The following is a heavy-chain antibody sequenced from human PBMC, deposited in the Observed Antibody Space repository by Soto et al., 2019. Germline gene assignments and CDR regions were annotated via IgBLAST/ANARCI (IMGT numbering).Heavy chain of an antibody. CDR1: GGTFSSYA. V-gene: IGHV1-69*13. CDR2: IIPIFGTA. Sequence: ASVKVSCKASGGTFSSYAISWVRQAPGQGLEWMGGIIPIFGTANYAQKFQGRVTITADESTSTAYMELSSLRSEDTAVYYCARDRRYCSGGSCYSADYWGQGTLVTVSS. CDR3: ARDRRYCSGGSCYSADY. D-gene: IGHD2-15*01. J-gene: IGHJ4*02.